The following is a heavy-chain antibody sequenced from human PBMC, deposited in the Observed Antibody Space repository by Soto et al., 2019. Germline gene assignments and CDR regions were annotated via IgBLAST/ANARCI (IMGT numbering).Heavy chain of an antibody. CDR3: ARTPDCTNGVCSAGFDY. CDR1: GFTFSDHY. Sequence: GGSLRLSCAASGFTFSDHYMSWIRQAPGKGLEWVSYISSSSSYTNYADSVKGRFTISRDNAKNSLYLQMNSLRAEDTAVYYCARTPDCTNGVCSAGFDYWGQGTLVTVSS. D-gene: IGHD2-8*01. CDR2: ISSSSSYT. V-gene: IGHV3-11*06. J-gene: IGHJ4*02.